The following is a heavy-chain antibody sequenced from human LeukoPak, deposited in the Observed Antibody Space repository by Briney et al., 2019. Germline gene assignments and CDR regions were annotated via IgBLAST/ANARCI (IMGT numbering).Heavy chain of an antibody. CDR1: GFTFSSYA. D-gene: IGHD2-15*01. J-gene: IGHJ4*02. V-gene: IGHV3-23*01. CDR3: ARDASRYCSGGNCYSGLLGYFDY. CDR2: ISGSGGST. Sequence: PGGSLRLSCAASGFTFSSYAMSWVRQAPGKGLEWVSAISGSGGSTYYADSVKGRFTISRDNSKNTLYLQMSSLRAEDTAVYYCARDASRYCSGGNCYSGLLGYFDYWGQGTLVTVSS.